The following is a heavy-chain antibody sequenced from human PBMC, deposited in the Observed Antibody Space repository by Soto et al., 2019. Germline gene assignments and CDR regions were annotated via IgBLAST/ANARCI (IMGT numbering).Heavy chain of an antibody. CDR1: GFIFGDYG. J-gene: IGHJ5*02. Sequence: QVQLVESGGGVVQPGRSLRLSCAASGFIFGDYGMHWVRQAPGKGLEWVALISFDVNNKYYADSVKGRFTISRDNSKNTLYLQMNSLRAEDTAVYYCAKVGGYCSGDNCYSGWFDTWGQGTLVTVSS. CDR2: ISFDVNNK. CDR3: AKVGGYCSGDNCYSGWFDT. V-gene: IGHV3-30*18. D-gene: IGHD2-15*01.